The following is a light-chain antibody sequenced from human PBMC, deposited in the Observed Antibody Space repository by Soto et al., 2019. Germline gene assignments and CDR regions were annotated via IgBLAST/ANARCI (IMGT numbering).Light chain of an antibody. Sequence: EIVMTQSPVTLSVSPGERATLSCRASQSVSNNLAWYQQKPGQAARLLIYAASIRATGIPARFSGSVSGTEFILTISSLQSEDFAVYYCQQYHDWPLTFGGGTKVEIK. CDR2: AAS. CDR1: QSVSNN. J-gene: IGKJ4*01. CDR3: QQYHDWPLT. V-gene: IGKV3-15*01.